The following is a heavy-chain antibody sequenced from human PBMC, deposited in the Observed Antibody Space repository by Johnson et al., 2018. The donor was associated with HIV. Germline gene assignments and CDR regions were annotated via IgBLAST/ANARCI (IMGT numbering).Heavy chain of an antibody. V-gene: IGHV3-13*01. Sequence: VQLVESGGGVVQPGTSLRLSCAASGFTFSSFAMHWVRQATGKGLEWVSAIGTAGDTYYPGSVKGRFTISRENAKNSLYLQMNSLRAGDTAVYYCARVTNDAFDIWGQGTMVTVSS. CDR3: ARVTNDAFDI. CDR1: GFTFSSFA. CDR2: IGTAGDT. J-gene: IGHJ3*02.